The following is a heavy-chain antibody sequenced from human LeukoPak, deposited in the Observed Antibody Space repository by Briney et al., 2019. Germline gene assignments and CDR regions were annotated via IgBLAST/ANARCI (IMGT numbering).Heavy chain of an antibody. Sequence: GGSLRLSGAASGFTFSSYWMSWVRQAPGKGLEWVANIKQDGSEKYYVDSVKGRFTISRDNAKNSLYLQMNSLRAEDTAVYYCARDMKGDYYDSSGYSDYWGQGTLVTVSS. D-gene: IGHD3-22*01. V-gene: IGHV3-7*01. J-gene: IGHJ4*02. CDR1: GFTFSSYW. CDR2: IKQDGSEK. CDR3: ARDMKGDYYDSSGYSDY.